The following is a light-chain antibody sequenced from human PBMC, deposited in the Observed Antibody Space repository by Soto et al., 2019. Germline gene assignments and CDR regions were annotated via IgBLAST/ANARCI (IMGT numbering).Light chain of an antibody. CDR3: QSYDSSLSAYV. V-gene: IGLV2-8*01. CDR1: SSDIGDYNY. CDR2: EVT. Sequence: QSVLTQPPSASGSPGQSVTFSCTGTSSDIGDYNYVSWYQQHPGKAPKLMIYEVTKRPSGVPDRFSGSKSGTSASLAITGLQAEDEAEYYCQSYDSSLSAYVFGSGTKVTVL. J-gene: IGLJ1*01.